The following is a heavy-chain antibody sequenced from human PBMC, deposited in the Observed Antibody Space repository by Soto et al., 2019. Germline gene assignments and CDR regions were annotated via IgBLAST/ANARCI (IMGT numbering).Heavy chain of an antibody. D-gene: IGHD3-22*01. V-gene: IGHV4-31*03. J-gene: IGHJ1*01. CDR2: IYYSGST. CDR3: AIYDSSGSRGFQH. Sequence: QVQLQESGPELVKPSQTLSLTCTVSGGSISSGAYYWSWIRQHPGKGLEWIGYIYYSGSTYYNPSLKSRVTISVDTSKNQFSLKLSSVTAADTAVYYCAIYDSSGSRGFQHWGQGTLVTVSS. CDR1: GGSISSGAYY.